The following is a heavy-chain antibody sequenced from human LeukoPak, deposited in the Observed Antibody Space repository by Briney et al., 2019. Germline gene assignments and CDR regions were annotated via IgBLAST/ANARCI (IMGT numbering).Heavy chain of an antibody. Sequence: GGSLRLSCAASGFTFSNYAMSWVRQAPGKGLEWVSAISGNGGSTYYADSVKGRFTISRDNSKNTLYLQMNSLRAEDTAVYYCARDPNYYDSSGLIMYYYYGMDVWGQGTTVTVSS. V-gene: IGHV3-23*01. J-gene: IGHJ6*02. CDR2: ISGNGGST. CDR1: GFTFSNYA. D-gene: IGHD3-22*01. CDR3: ARDPNYYDSSGLIMYYYYGMDV.